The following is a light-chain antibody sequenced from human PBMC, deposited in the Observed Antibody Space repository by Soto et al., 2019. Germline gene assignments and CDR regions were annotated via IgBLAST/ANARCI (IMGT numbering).Light chain of an antibody. V-gene: IGLV1-47*01. CDR2: GNN. CDR3: ATWDDSLNGFFV. CDR1: TSNIGSNY. Sequence: QSVLTQPPSASETPGQGVTISCSVSTSNIGSNYVYWYQQLPGTAPKLLIYGNNQRPSGVPDRCSGSKSGTSASLVISGLRSDDEADYVCATWDDSLNGFFVFGTGTKVTVL. J-gene: IGLJ1*01.